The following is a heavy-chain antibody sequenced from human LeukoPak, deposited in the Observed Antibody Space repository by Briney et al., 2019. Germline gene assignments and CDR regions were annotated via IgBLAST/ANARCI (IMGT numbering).Heavy chain of an antibody. D-gene: IGHD3-16*01. CDR1: GGSISSYY. V-gene: IGHV4-59*08. J-gene: IGHJ1*01. Sequence: SETLSLTCTVSGGSISSYYWSWIRQPPGKGLEWIGYIYYSGSTNYNPSLKSRVTISVDTSKNQFSLKLSSVTAADTAVYYCAKHPPLNDGGSQHGGGGPLVPVS. CDR3: AKHPPLNDGGSQH. CDR2: IYYSGST.